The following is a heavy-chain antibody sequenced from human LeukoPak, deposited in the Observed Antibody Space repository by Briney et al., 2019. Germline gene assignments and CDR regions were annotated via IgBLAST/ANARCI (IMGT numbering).Heavy chain of an antibody. D-gene: IGHD3-22*01. J-gene: IGHJ2*01. CDR2: ISGSGGST. CDR3: AKVGIRISLIVVVFTTADDWYFDL. CDR1: GFTFSNYA. V-gene: IGHV3-23*01. Sequence: PGGSLRLSCAASGFTFSNYAMSWVRQAPGKGLEWVSGISGSGGSTYYADSVMGRLTISRDNSKNTLYLQMDSLRAEDTAVYYCAKVGIRISLIVVVFTTADDWYFDLWGRGTLVTVSS.